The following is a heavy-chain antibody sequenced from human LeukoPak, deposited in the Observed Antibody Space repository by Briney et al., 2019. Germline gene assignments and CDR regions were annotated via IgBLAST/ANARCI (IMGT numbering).Heavy chain of an antibody. CDR1: GSTFGDYA. Sequence: GGSLRLSCTASGSTFGDYAMRWVRQAPGKGLEWVGFIRSKGYGGTTAYAASVRGRFTISRDDSKIIGYLQRNSLKPEDTAVYDGTRNKGAPMGYYWGQGTLVTVSS. D-gene: IGHD4/OR15-4a*01. CDR2: IRSKGYGGTT. J-gene: IGHJ4*02. CDR3: TRNKGAPMGYY. V-gene: IGHV3-49*04.